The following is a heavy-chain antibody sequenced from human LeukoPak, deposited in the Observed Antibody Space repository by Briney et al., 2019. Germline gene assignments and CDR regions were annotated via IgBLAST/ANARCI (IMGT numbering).Heavy chain of an antibody. Sequence: QPGRSLRLSCAASGSTFNTYGMHWVRQAPGKGLEWLAAIWYDGGNKYYADSVKGRFTISRDNSKNTLYLQMNSLRAEDTAVYYCARDGIVGSPLFKFDYWGQGTLVTVSS. J-gene: IGHJ4*02. CDR2: IWYDGGNK. CDR3: ARDGIVGSPLFKFDY. D-gene: IGHD1-26*01. V-gene: IGHV3-30*19. CDR1: GSTFNTYG.